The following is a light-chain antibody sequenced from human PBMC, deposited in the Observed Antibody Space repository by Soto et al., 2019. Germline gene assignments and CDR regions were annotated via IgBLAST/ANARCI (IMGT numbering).Light chain of an antibody. CDR1: QSVSNNY. CDR2: GAS. V-gene: IGKV3-20*01. Sequence: EIVLTLSPGTLSLSPGERATLSCRASQSVSNNYLAWYQQKPGQAPRLLIYGASNRATGIPDRFSGSGSGTEFTLTISSLQPEDSATYYCQQGSSTPFTFGPGTKVDIK. CDR3: QQGSSTPFT. J-gene: IGKJ3*01.